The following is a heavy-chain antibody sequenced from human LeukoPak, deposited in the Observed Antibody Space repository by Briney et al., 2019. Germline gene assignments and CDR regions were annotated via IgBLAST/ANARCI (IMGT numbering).Heavy chain of an antibody. CDR1: GFTFSSYA. CDR2: ISGSGGST. D-gene: IGHD3-22*01. V-gene: IGHV3-23*01. J-gene: IGHJ3*02. CDR3: AKGLYYDSSGYYDDAFDI. Sequence: GGSLRLSCAASGFTFSSYAMSWVRQAPGKGLGWVSAISGSGGSTYYADSVKGRFTISRDNSKNTLYLQMNSLGAEDTAVYYCAKGLYYDSSGYYDDAFDIWGQGTMVTVSS.